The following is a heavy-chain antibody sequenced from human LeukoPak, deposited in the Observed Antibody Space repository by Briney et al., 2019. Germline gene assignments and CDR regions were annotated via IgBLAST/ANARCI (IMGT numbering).Heavy chain of an antibody. CDR3: ARALGYCSSTSCYTKRSGYYYYMDV. J-gene: IGHJ6*03. CDR1: GFTVSSNY. V-gene: IGHV3-53*01. CDR2: IYSGGST. Sequence: GGSLRLSCAASGFTVSSNYMSWVRQAPGKGLEWVSVIYSGGSTYYADSVKGRFTISRDNSRNTLYLQMNSLRAEDTAVYYCARALGYCSSTSCYTKRSGYYYYMDVWGKGTTVTISS. D-gene: IGHD2-2*02.